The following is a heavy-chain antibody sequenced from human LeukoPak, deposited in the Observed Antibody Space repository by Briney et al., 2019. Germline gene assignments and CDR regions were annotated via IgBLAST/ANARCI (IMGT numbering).Heavy chain of an antibody. D-gene: IGHD3-22*01. CDR1: GGSISSSSYY. Sequence: SETLSLTCTVSGGSISSSSYYWGWIRQPPGKGLEWIGSIYYSGSTYYSPSLKSRFTISVDTSKNQFSLNLSSVTAADTAVYYCARLYYDSSGYYQICYFDYWGQGTLVTVSS. V-gene: IGHV4-39*01. CDR3: ARLYYDSSGYYQICYFDY. CDR2: IYYSGST. J-gene: IGHJ4*02.